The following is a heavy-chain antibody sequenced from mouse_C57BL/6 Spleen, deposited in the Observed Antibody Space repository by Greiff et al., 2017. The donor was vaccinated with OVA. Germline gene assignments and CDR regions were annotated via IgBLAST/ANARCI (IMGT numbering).Heavy chain of an antibody. D-gene: IGHD3-3*01. Sequence: LQQSGEGLVKPGGSLKLSCAASGFTFSSYAMSWVRQTPEKRLEWVAYISSGGDYIYYADTVKGRFPISRDNARNTLYLQMSSLKSEDTAMYYCTREGRGRAWFAYWGQGTLVTVSA. V-gene: IGHV5-9-1*02. CDR3: TREGRGRAWFAY. J-gene: IGHJ3*01. CDR2: ISSGGDYI. CDR1: GFTFSSYA.